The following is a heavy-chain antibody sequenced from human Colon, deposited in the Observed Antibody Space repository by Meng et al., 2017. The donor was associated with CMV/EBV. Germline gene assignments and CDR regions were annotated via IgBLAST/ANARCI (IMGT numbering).Heavy chain of an antibody. Sequence: GESLKISCAASGFTFTSYPMNWVRQAPGKGLHWVASISGSGATTNYADSVKGRFTISRDNSKNTLSLQMNSLRVEDTAIYYCAKRYTDNWYYFGYWGQGTLVTVSS. J-gene: IGHJ4*02. CDR1: GFTFTSYP. CDR3: AKRYTDNWYYFGY. CDR2: ISGSGATT. D-gene: IGHD1-1*01. V-gene: IGHV3-23*01.